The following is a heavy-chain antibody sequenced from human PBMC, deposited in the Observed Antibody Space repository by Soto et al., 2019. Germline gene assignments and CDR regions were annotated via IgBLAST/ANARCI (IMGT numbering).Heavy chain of an antibody. CDR2: IKQDGSEK. CDR3: ARLEYSSGWYPSFDY. D-gene: IGHD6-19*01. Sequence: PGGSMRLSCAASGFTFSSYWMSWVRQAPGKGLEWVANIKQDGSEKYYVDSVKGRFTISRDNAKNSLYLQMNSLRAEDTAVYYCARLEYSSGWYPSFDYWGQGTLVTVSS. V-gene: IGHV3-7*05. CDR1: GFTFSSYW. J-gene: IGHJ4*02.